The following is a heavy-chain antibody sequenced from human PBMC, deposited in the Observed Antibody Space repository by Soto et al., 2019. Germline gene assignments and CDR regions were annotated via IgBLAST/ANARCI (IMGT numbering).Heavy chain of an antibody. D-gene: IGHD2-15*01. J-gene: IGHJ4*02. CDR2: ISSSSSYT. CDR1: GFTFSDYY. Sequence: QVQLVESGGGLVKPGGSLRLSCAASGFTFSDYYMSWIRQAPGKGLEWVSYISSSSSYTNYAGSVKGRFTISRDTAKTSLYLQMNSLRAEDTAVYYCARDIRRCSGGSCQEGWGQGTLDTVSS. CDR3: ARDIRRCSGGSCQEG. V-gene: IGHV3-11*06.